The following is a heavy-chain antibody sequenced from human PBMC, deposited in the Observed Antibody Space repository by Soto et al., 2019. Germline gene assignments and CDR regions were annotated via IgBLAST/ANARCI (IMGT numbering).Heavy chain of an antibody. J-gene: IGHJ4*02. CDR2: ISYDGSNK. D-gene: IGHD3-22*01. Sequence: GGSLRLSCAASGFTFSSYGMHWVRQAPGKGLEWVAVISYDGSNKYYADSVKGRFTISRDNSKNTLYLQMNSLRAEDTAVYYCAKIPLYYYDSSGYPGDYWGQGTLVTVSS. CDR1: GFTFSSYG. V-gene: IGHV3-30*18. CDR3: AKIPLYYYDSSGYPGDY.